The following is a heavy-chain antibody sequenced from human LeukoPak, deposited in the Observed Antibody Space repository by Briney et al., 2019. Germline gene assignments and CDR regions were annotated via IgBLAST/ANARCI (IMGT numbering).Heavy chain of an antibody. V-gene: IGHV1-18*01. CDR2: ISAYNGNT. CDR1: GYTFTSYG. D-gene: IGHD1-26*01. J-gene: IGHJ4*02. Sequence: ASVKVSCKASGYTFTSYGISWVRQAPGQGLEWMGWISAYNGNTNYAQKLQGRVTMTTDTSTSTAYMELSSLRSEDTAVYYCARDTPLGIVGTGYFDYWGQGTLVTVSS. CDR3: ARDTPLGIVGTGYFDY.